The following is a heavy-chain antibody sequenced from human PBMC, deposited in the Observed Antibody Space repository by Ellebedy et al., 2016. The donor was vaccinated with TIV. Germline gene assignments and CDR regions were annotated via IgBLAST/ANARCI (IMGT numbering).Heavy chain of an antibody. CDR3: ARVRRGSSGMDV. J-gene: IGHJ6*02. CDR2: INPDSGTT. D-gene: IGHD6-13*01. CDR1: GYIFTANY. V-gene: IGHV1-2*02. Sequence: ASVKVSCKASGYIFTANYIHWVRQAPGQGLEWMGWINPDSGTTNFAQKFQGRVTMTRDTSFNTAYMELSRLESDDTAVYYCARVRRGSSGMDVWGQGTTIIVS.